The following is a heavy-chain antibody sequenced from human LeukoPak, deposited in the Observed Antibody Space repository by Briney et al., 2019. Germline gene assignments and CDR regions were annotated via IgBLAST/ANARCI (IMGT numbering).Heavy chain of an antibody. CDR1: GYTFTNYG. Sequence: ASVKVSCKASGYTFTNYGISWVRQAPGQGLEWMGWTSPYNGNTNYAQKFQGRVTMTTDTSTTTAYMDLRSLRSDDTAVHYCARDPNTSPTTKGVWLDPWGQGTLVTVSS. D-gene: IGHD1-26*01. CDR2: TSPYNGNT. CDR3: ARDPNTSPTTKGVWLDP. J-gene: IGHJ5*02. V-gene: IGHV1-18*01.